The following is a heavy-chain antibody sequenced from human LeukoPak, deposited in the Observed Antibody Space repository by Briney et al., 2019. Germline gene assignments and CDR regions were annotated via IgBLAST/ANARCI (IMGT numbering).Heavy chain of an antibody. V-gene: IGHV1-18*04. CDR1: GYTFTSYG. Sequence: APVKVSCKASGYTFTSYGISWVRQAPGQGLEWMGWISAYNGNTNYAQKLQGRVTMTTDTSTSTAYMEMRSLRSDDTAVYYCAREKVWGYSYRDGPYYGMDVWGKGTTVTVSS. J-gene: IGHJ6*04. CDR3: AREKVWGYSYRDGPYYGMDV. D-gene: IGHD5-18*01. CDR2: ISAYNGNT.